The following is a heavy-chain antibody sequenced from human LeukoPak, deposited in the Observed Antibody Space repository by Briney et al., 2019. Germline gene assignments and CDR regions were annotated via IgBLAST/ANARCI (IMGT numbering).Heavy chain of an antibody. CDR3: ARDPAYQPLGGYNWFDP. Sequence: VASVKVSCKASGYTFTSYAMNWVRQAPGQGLEWMGWINTNTGNPTYAQGFTGRFVFSLDTSVSTAYLQISSLKAEDTAVYYCARDPAYQPLGGYNWFDPWGQGTLVTVSS. J-gene: IGHJ5*02. V-gene: IGHV7-4-1*02. CDR2: INTNTGNP. CDR1: GYTFTSYA. D-gene: IGHD2-2*01.